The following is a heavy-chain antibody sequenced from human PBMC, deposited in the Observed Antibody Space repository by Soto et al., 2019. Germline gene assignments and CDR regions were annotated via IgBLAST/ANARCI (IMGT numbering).Heavy chain of an antibody. J-gene: IGHJ6*02. CDR1: GGSFSCYY. CDR3: ARVLRTVPAAIGLVYYGMDV. Sequence: SETLSLTCAVYGGSFSCYYGSWIRQAPGKGLEWIGEINHSGSTNYNPSLKSRVTISVDTSKNQFSLKLSSVTAADTAVYYCARVLRTVPAAIGLVYYGMDVWGQGTTVTVSS. V-gene: IGHV4-34*01. CDR2: INHSGST. D-gene: IGHD2-2*02.